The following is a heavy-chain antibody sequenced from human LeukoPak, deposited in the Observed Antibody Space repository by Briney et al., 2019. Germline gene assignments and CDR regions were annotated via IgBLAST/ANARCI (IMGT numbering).Heavy chain of an antibody. CDR1: GDSIGGSHYY. J-gene: IGHJ4*02. D-gene: IGHD6-13*01. CDR3: ARRGITYSTSFFAY. Sequence: SETLSLTCTVSGDSIGGSHYYWAWVRQPPGKGLEWIGSVFYSGNTYYNPSLKSRVTISVDTSKNQFSLNFYSVTAADTATYYCARRGITYSTSFFAYWGQGTLVTVSS. CDR2: VFYSGNT. V-gene: IGHV4-39*01.